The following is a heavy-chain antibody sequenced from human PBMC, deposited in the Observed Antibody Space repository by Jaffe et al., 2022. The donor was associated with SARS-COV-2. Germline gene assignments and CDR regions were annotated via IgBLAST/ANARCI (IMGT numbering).Heavy chain of an antibody. V-gene: IGHV3-48*02. CDR2: ISSSSSTI. J-gene: IGHJ4*02. CDR3: AREAYSGSYQSYYFDY. CDR1: GFTFSSYS. Sequence: EVQLVESGGGLVQPGGSLRLSCAASGFTFSSYSMNWVRQAPGKGLEWVSYISSSSSTIYYADSVKGRFTISRDNAKNSLYLQMNSLRDEDTAVYYCAREAYSGSYQSYYFDYWGQGTLVTVSS. D-gene: IGHD1-26*01.